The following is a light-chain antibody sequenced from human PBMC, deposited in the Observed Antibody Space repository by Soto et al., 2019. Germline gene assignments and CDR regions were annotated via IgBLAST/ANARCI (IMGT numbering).Light chain of an antibody. V-gene: IGKV3-11*01. CDR2: DAS. J-gene: IGKJ4*01. CDR1: QTISSY. Sequence: EIVLTQSPATLSVSPGERATLSCRASQTISSYLAWYQQKPGQAPRLLIYDASNRAAGIPARFSGFGSGTDFTLTISSLEPEDVAIYYCQQRTNWPLTFGGGTNVEIK. CDR3: QQRTNWPLT.